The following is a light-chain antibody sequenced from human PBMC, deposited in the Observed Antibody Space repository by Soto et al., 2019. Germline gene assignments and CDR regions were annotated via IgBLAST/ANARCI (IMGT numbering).Light chain of an antibody. J-gene: IGLJ1*01. CDR2: DDS. V-gene: IGLV3-21*02. CDR3: QVWDSSSDHSLYV. CDR1: NIGSKS. Sequence: SYELTQPPSVSVAPGQTARIPCGGNNIGSKSVHWYQQKPGQAPVLVVYDDSDRPSGIPERFSGSNSGNTATLTISRDEAGDEADYYCQVWDSSSDHSLYVFGTGTKVTVL.